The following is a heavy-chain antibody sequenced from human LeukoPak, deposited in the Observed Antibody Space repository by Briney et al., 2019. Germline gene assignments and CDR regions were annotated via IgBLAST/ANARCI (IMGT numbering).Heavy chain of an antibody. D-gene: IGHD2-8*01. CDR3: VRGTSGYFDL. Sequence: PGGSLRLSCAASGYSVTNNYMTWIRQPPGKGLDWVAHIYADGTTFYTDSAKGRFTLSRDNSQNKLFLQMNSLRADDTAVYYCVRGTSGYFDLWGSGALVTVSS. V-gene: IGHV3-53*01. CDR2: IYADGTT. CDR1: GYSVTNNY. J-gene: IGHJ2*01.